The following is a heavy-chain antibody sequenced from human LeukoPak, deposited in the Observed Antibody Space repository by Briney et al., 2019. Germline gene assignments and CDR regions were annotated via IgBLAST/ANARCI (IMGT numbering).Heavy chain of an antibody. CDR3: ARDRYYYDSSGYYVFDY. CDR1: GGSFSGYY. CDR2: INHSGST. Sequence: SETLSLTCAVYGGSFSGYYWSWIRQPPGKGLEWIGEINHSGSTNYNPPLKSRVTISVDTSKNQFSLKLRSVTAADTAVYYCARDRYYYDSSGYYVFDYWGQGTLVTVSS. D-gene: IGHD3-22*01. V-gene: IGHV4-34*01. J-gene: IGHJ4*02.